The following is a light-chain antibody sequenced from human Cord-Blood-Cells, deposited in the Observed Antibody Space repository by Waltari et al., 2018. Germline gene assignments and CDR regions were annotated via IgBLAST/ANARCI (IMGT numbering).Light chain of an antibody. CDR1: QDISNY. CDR2: DAS. V-gene: IGKV1-33*01. Sequence: DIQMTQSPSSLSASVGDRVTITCQASQDISNYLNWYQQKPGKAPKLLIYDASNLETGVPPRCCGSGSGTDFTFTISSLQPEEISTYYCQQYDNLPPRTFGGGTKVEIK. J-gene: IGKJ4*02. CDR3: QQYDNLPPRT.